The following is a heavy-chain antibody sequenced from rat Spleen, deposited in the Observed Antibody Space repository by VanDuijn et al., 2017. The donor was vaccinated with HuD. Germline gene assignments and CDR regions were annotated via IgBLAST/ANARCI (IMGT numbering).Heavy chain of an antibody. CDR1: GFTFSNYY. V-gene: IGHV5-25*01. D-gene: IGHD1-9*01. J-gene: IGHJ2*01. CDR3: AKVTYYGYYYFDY. CDR2: ISTGGGNT. Sequence: EVQLVESGGGLVQPGRSMKLSCAASGFTFSNYYMAWVRQAPTKGMEWVASISTGGGNTYYRDSVKGRFTGSRDNARSTGYLQMESMRSEDTATYYCAKVTYYGYYYFDYWGQGVMVTVSS.